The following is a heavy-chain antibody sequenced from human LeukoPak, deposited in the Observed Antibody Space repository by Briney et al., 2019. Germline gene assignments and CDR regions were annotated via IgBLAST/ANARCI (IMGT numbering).Heavy chain of an antibody. Sequence: SETLSLTCTVSGGSISSYYWSWLRQPAGKGLEWIGRIYTSGSTNYNPSLKSRVTISVDKSKNQFSLKLSSVTAADTAVYYCARVLSSWQFDYWGQGTLVTVSS. V-gene: IGHV4-4*07. CDR3: ARVLSSWQFDY. CDR2: IYTSGST. D-gene: IGHD6-13*01. J-gene: IGHJ4*02. CDR1: GGSISSYY.